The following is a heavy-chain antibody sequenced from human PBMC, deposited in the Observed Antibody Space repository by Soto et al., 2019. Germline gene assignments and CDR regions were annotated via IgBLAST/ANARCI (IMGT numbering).Heavy chain of an antibody. CDR3: ARNVPSSSWYVDY. CDR2: IYYSGST. CDR1: GGSISSGGYY. V-gene: IGHV4-31*03. J-gene: IGHJ4*02. Sequence: TSETLSLTCTVSGGSISSGGYYWSWIRQHPGKGLEWIGYIYYSGSTYYNPSLKSRVTISVDTSKNQFSLKLSSVTAADTAVYYCARNVPSSSWYVDYWGQGTLVTVSS. D-gene: IGHD6-13*01.